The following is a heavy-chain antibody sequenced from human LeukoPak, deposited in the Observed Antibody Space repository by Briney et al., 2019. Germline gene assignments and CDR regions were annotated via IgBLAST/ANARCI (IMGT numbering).Heavy chain of an antibody. CDR3: AKRQKGRGYAFDI. Sequence: PGGSLRLSCAASGFTFSSYAMTWVRQAPGKGLEWVSAISFSGTSTYYADSVKGRFTISRDNSKNTLYLQMSRLRAEDTALYYCAKRQKGRGYAFDIWGQGTMVTVSS. V-gene: IGHV3-23*01. J-gene: IGHJ3*02. CDR2: ISFSGTST. CDR1: GFTFSSYA. D-gene: IGHD3-10*01.